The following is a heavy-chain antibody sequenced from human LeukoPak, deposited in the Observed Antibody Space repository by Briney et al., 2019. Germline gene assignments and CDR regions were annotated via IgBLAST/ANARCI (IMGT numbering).Heavy chain of an antibody. J-gene: IGHJ4*02. D-gene: IGHD5-18*01. V-gene: IGHV5-51*01. CDR1: GYSFTSYW. CDR2: IDPSDSET. Sequence: GESLKISCKASGYSFTSYWIGWVRQMPGKGLEWMGVIDPSDSETRYTPSFQGQVTISADKSLSTAYLQWNSLKASDTAMYYCARQTAMGRSGDYWGQGTLVTVSS. CDR3: ARQTAMGRSGDY.